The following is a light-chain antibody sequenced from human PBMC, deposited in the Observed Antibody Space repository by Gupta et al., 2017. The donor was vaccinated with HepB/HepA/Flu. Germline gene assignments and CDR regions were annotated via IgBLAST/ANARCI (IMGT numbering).Light chain of an antibody. V-gene: IGKV3-11*01. CDR3: QQRSNWPTWT. CDR2: DAS. J-gene: IGKJ1*01. CDR1: QSVSSY. Sequence: EIVVTQSPATLSLSPGERATLSCRASQSVSSYLAWYQQKPGQAPRLLIYDASNRATGIPARFSGSGSGTDFTLTISSLEPEDFAVYYCQQRSNWPTWTFGQGTKVEI.